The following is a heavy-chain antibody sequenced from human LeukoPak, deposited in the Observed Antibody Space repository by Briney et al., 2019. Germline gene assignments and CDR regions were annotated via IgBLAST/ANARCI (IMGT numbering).Heavy chain of an antibody. D-gene: IGHD6-13*01. CDR3: ARGSSWDGLGY. V-gene: IGHV4-39*07. Sequence: PSETLSLTCTVSSGSISSASYYWGWIRQPPGKGLEWIGEIKHSGSTNYNPSLKSRVTISVDTSKNQFSLKLSSVTAADTAVYYCARGSSWDGLGYWGQGTLVTVSS. CDR2: IKHSGST. J-gene: IGHJ4*02. CDR1: SGSISSASYY.